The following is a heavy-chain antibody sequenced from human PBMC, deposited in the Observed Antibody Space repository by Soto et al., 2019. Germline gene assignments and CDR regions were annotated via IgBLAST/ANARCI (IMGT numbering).Heavy chain of an antibody. D-gene: IGHD3-9*01. CDR3: ARDPVLRYFDWLLPIPYFDY. V-gene: IGHV1-3*01. CDR2: INAGNGNT. Sequence: ASVKVSCKASGDTFTSYAMHWVRQAPGQRLEWMGWINAGNGNTKYSQKFQGRVTITRDTSASTAYMELSSLRSEDTAVYYCARDPVLRYFDWLLPIPYFDYWGQGTLVTVSS. J-gene: IGHJ4*02. CDR1: GDTFTSYA.